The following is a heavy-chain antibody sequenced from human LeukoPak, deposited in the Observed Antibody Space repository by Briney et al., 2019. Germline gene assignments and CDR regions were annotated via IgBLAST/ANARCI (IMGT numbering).Heavy chain of an antibody. J-gene: IGHJ4*02. CDR1: GGSIRSSSYY. V-gene: IGHV4-61*01. Sequence: SETLSLTCAVSGGSIRSSSYYWGWIRQPPGKGLEWIGYIYYSGSTNYNPSLKSRVTISVDTSKNQFSLKLSSVTAADTAVYYCARDSSGTAVDYWGQGTLVTVSS. CDR3: ARDSSGTAVDY. CDR2: IYYSGST.